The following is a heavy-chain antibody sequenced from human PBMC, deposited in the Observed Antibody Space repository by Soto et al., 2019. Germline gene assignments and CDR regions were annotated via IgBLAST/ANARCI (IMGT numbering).Heavy chain of an antibody. CDR2: IIPIFGTA. CDR1: GGTFSSYA. V-gene: IGHV1-69*01. J-gene: IGHJ5*02. Sequence: QVQLVQSGAEVKKPGSSVKVSCKASGGTFSSYAISWVRQAPGQGLEWMGGIIPIFGTANYAQKFQGRVTITADESTSTAYMELSSLRSEDTAVYYCARGSLGDWDIVVVPAASWVNNWFDPWGQGTLVTVSS. CDR3: ARGSLGDWDIVVVPAASWVNNWFDP. D-gene: IGHD2-2*01.